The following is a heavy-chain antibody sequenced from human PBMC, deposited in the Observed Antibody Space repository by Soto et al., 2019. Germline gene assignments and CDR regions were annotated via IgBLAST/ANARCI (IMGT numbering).Heavy chain of an antibody. D-gene: IGHD6-6*01. CDR2: IFYDESKE. CDR3: ARDAAALDGRGGMDV. Sequence: QVQLVESGGGVVQPGRSLRLSCAASRFTFRQYGMHWVRQAPGKGLEWVAVIFYDESKEYYADSVRGRFTISRDNSNNMLYLQMNSLRGEDTALYYCARDAAALDGRGGMDVWGQGTTVTVSS. CDR1: RFTFRQYG. J-gene: IGHJ6*02. V-gene: IGHV3-33*01.